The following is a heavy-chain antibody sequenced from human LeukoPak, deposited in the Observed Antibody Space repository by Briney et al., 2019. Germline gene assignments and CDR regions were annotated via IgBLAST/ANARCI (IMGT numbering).Heavy chain of an antibody. CDR1: KFTFMNYA. CDR2: IGSAGGSI. V-gene: IGHV3-23*01. Sequence: GGSLRLSCTASKFTFMNYAMHWVRQAPGKGLEWLSTIGSAGGSIFYADSVKGRFTISRDNSKSTLFLQMDSLRVEDTALYYCAKRGEVSTYYYFESWGRGALVTVSS. J-gene: IGHJ4*02. D-gene: IGHD2/OR15-2a*01. CDR3: AKRGEVSTYYYFES.